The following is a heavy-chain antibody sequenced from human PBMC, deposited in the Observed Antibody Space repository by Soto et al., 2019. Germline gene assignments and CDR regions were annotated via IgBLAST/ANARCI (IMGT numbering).Heavy chain of an antibody. D-gene: IGHD4-4*01. Sequence: AQLVESGGGVVQPERSLRLSCGASGFTFGSYAMYWVRQAPGRALEWVAVISYDGAYKDYVDSVQGRFVISRDNSENPLYLQMSSLTTADTAVYFCARSATTVVTNRYFDLWGRGTLVTVSS. CDR1: GFTFGSYA. CDR2: ISYDGAYK. CDR3: ARSATTVVTNRYFDL. V-gene: IGHV3-30*09. J-gene: IGHJ2*01.